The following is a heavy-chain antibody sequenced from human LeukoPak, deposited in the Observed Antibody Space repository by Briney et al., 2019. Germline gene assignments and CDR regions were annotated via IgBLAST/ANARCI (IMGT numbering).Heavy chain of an antibody. V-gene: IGHV3-7*01. CDR2: IKQDGSEK. Sequence: GGSLRLSCAASGFTFSSYWMSWVRQAPGKGLEWVANIKQDGSEKYYVDSVKGRFTISRDNAKNSLYLQMNSLRAEDTAVYYCTRLHGAYPIDFWGQGTLVTVSS. D-gene: IGHD4/OR15-4a*01. CDR1: GFTFSSYW. CDR3: TRLHGAYPIDF. J-gene: IGHJ4*02.